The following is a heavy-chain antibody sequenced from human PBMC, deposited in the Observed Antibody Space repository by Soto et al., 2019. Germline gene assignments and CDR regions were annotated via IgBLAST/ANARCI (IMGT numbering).Heavy chain of an antibody. CDR3: ERDPPRFFTSSPEGAGL. V-gene: IGHV1-2*02. D-gene: IGHD6-6*01. J-gene: IGHJ4*02. CDR1: GYTFTDSH. CDR2: INPRSGDT. Sequence: QVQLVQSGTEVKKPGASVKVSCKASGYTFTDSHIHWVRQASGQGLEWLGWINPRSGDTNYPQKLQGRITMTRDTSVSTAYMELTNLTSDDTAVYYCERDPPRFFTSSPEGAGLWGQGTLVTVSS.